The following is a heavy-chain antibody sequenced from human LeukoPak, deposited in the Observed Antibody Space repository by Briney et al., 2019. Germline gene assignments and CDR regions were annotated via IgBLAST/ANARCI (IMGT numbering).Heavy chain of an antibody. CDR2: IYHSGST. CDR1: GYSISSGYY. V-gene: IGHV4-38-2*01. J-gene: IGHJ4*02. Sequence: SETLSLTCAVSGYSISSGYYWGWIRQPPGKGLEWIGRIYHSGSTYYNPSLKSRVTISVDTSKNQFSLKLSSVSAADTAVYYCARGKPDYSNPPDFDYWGQGTLVTVSS. D-gene: IGHD4-11*01. CDR3: ARGKPDYSNPPDFDY.